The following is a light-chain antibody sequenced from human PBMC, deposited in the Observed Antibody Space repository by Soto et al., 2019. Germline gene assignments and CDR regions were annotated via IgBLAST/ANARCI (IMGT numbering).Light chain of an antibody. V-gene: IGKV3-20*01. CDR1: QSVRGEK. J-gene: IGKJ4*01. CDR3: QQYGSSLLT. CDR2: GAS. Sequence: EIVLTQSPGTLSLSPGERATLSCRASQSVRGEKFAWYQPKPGQAPRLLIFGASGRATGIPARFSGSGSGTDFSLTISRLEPEDSAVYYCQQYGSSLLTFGGGTKVDIK.